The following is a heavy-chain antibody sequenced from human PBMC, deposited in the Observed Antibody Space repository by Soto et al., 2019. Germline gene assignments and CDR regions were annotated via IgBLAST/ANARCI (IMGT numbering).Heavy chain of an antibody. J-gene: IGHJ4*02. V-gene: IGHV3-21*01. CDR2: ISSSSSYI. CDR1: GFTFSSYS. Sequence: PGGSLRLSCAASGFTFSSYSMNWVRQAPGKGLEWVSSISSSSSYIYYADSVKGRFTISRDNAKNSLYLQMNSLRAEDTVVYYCAREYRYYDSSGYYYDPYWGQGTLVTVSS. D-gene: IGHD3-22*01. CDR3: AREYRYYDSSGYYYDPY.